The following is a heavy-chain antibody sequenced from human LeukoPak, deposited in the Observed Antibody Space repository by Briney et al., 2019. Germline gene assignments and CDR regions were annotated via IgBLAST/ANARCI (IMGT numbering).Heavy chain of an antibody. D-gene: IGHD5-18*01. CDR1: GFTFRDYS. V-gene: IGHV3-21*01. CDR3: ARRAKTERGHSYGLDY. J-gene: IGHJ4*02. Sequence: PGGALRLSCAGSGFTFRDYSMNWVRQAPGKGLEGGSSISSIRIYIYYGDSVKGRFTISRDNAKDSLYLQMNSLRAENTAVYYCARRAKTERGHSYGLDYWGRGTLVTVSP. CDR2: ISSIRIYI.